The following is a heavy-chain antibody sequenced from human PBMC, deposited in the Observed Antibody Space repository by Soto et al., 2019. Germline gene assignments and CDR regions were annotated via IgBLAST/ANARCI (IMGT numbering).Heavy chain of an antibody. CDR3: SSDYYDSSGHGGP. CDR2: IYHSGST. D-gene: IGHD3-22*01. V-gene: IGHV4-30-2*02. CDR1: GGSISSGGYS. Sequence: SETLSLTCAVSGGSISSGGYSWSWIRQPPGKGLEWIGYIYHSGSTYYNPSLKGRVTISVDRSKNQFSLELSSLRSEDTAVYYCSSDYYDSSGHGGPWGQGTLVTVSS. J-gene: IGHJ5*02.